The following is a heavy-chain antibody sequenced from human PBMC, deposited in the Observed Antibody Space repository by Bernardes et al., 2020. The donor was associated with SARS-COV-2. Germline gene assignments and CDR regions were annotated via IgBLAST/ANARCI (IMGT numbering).Heavy chain of an antibody. CDR3: ARRIAAAQYGMDV. CDR1: GGSISSSSYY. D-gene: IGHD6-13*01. J-gene: IGHJ6*02. V-gene: IGHV4-39*01. Sequence: SEPLSLTCTVSGGSISSSSYYWGWLLQPPGKGLEWIGSIYYSGSTYYNPSLKSRVTISVDTSKNQFSLKLSSVTAADTAVYYCARRIAAAQYGMDVWGQGTTVTVSS. CDR2: IYYSGST.